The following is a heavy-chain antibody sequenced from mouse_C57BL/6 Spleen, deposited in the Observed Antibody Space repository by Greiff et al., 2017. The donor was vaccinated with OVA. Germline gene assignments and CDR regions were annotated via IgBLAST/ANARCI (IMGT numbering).Heavy chain of an antibody. D-gene: IGHD1-1*01. CDR3: ARPPYYYGSSTYYFDY. CDR1: GYTFTSYW. Sequence: VQLQESGAELVMPGASVKLSCKASGYTFTSYWMHWVKQRPGQGLEWIGEIDPSDSYTNYNQKFKGKSTLTVDKSSSTAYMQLSSLTSEDSAVYYCARPPYYYGSSTYYFDYWGQGTTLTVSS. J-gene: IGHJ2*01. CDR2: IDPSDSYT. V-gene: IGHV1-69*01.